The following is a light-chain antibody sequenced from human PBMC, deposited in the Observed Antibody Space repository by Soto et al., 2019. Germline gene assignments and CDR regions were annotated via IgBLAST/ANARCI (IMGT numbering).Light chain of an antibody. V-gene: IGKV1-5*03. Sequence: DIQMTQSPSTLSASVGDRVTITCRASQSISSWLAWYQQKPGKAPKLLIYKASSLESGVPSRCSGSGSGTECTLTISSLQPDDFATYYCEQYNSYAKTVGQGTKVEIK. CDR3: EQYNSYAKT. CDR1: QSISSW. J-gene: IGKJ1*01. CDR2: KAS.